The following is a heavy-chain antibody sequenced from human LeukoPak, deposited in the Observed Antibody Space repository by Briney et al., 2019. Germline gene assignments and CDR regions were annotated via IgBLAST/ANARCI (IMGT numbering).Heavy chain of an antibody. CDR1: GGTFSSYA. J-gene: IGHJ4*02. CDR3: ARGNNYYDSSAFDY. D-gene: IGHD3-22*01. Sequence: ASVKVSCKASGGTFSSYAISWVRQAPGQGLEWMGRIIPILGIANYAQKFQGRVTITADKSTSTAYMELSSLRSEDTAVYYCARGNNYYDSSAFDYRDQGTLVTVSS. V-gene: IGHV1-69*04. CDR2: IIPILGIA.